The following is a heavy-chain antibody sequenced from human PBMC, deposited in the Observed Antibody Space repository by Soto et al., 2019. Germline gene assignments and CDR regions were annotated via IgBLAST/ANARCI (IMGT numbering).Heavy chain of an antibody. Sequence: GGSLRLSCAASGFTFGTYAMSWVRQAPGKGLEWVSSISSGGSTYYADSVKGRFTISRDNSKNTLYLQMNSLRAEDTAVYYCARDPSNYDFWSGGHYYMDVWGKGTTVTVSS. D-gene: IGHD3-3*01. CDR1: GFTFGTYA. J-gene: IGHJ6*03. CDR2: ISSGGST. V-gene: IGHV3-23*01. CDR3: ARDPSNYDFWSGGHYYMDV.